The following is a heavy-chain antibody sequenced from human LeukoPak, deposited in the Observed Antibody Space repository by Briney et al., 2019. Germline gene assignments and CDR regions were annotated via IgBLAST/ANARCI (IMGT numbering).Heavy chain of an antibody. CDR3: ARDGPRGAY. V-gene: IGHV4-30-2*01. D-gene: IGHD3-10*01. J-gene: IGHJ4*02. CDR1: GSSISSGGYY. Sequence: SETLSLTCTVSGSSISSGGYYWSWIRQPPGKGLEWIGYIYHSGSTYYNPSLKSRVTISVDRSKNQFSLKLSSVTAADTAVYYCARDGPRGAYWGQGTLVTVSS. CDR2: IYHSGST.